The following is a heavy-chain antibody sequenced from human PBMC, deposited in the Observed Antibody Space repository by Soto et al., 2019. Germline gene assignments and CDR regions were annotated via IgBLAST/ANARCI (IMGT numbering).Heavy chain of an antibody. V-gene: IGHV4-34*01. Sequence: ETLSLTCTVSGGSINHYYWTWIRQTPGKGLQWIGQINHSGSASYNPSLKSRVTISVHTSNSQFSLELSSVTAADTAVYYCARGLITGSHYSGGWYYFDSWGQGTQVTVSS. CDR3: ARGLITGSHYSGGWYYFDS. J-gene: IGHJ4*02. CDR2: INHSGSA. D-gene: IGHD6-19*01. CDR1: GGSINHYY.